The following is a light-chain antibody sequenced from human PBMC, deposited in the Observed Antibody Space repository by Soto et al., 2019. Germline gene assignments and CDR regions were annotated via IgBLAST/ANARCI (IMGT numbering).Light chain of an antibody. CDR2: GAS. CDR3: QQYGSSPLAT. Sequence: EIVMTQSPATLSVSPGERATLSCRASQSVSSNLAWYQQKPGQAPRLLIYGASTRATGIPARFSGSGSGTDFTLTISRLEPEDFAVYYCQQYGSSPLATFGGGTKVDIK. J-gene: IGKJ4*01. V-gene: IGKV3-15*01. CDR1: QSVSSN.